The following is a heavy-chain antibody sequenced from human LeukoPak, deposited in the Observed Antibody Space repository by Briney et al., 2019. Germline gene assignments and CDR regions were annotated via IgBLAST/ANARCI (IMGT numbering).Heavy chain of an antibody. CDR1: GFTFSSYS. J-gene: IGHJ4*02. V-gene: IGHV3-21*01. Sequence: GGSLRLPCAASGFTFSSYSMNWVRQAPGKGLEWVSSISSSSSYIYYADSVKGRFTISRDNAKNSLYLQMNSLRAEDTAVYYCARAVAGHFDYWGQGTLVTVSS. D-gene: IGHD6-19*01. CDR3: ARAVAGHFDY. CDR2: ISSSSSYI.